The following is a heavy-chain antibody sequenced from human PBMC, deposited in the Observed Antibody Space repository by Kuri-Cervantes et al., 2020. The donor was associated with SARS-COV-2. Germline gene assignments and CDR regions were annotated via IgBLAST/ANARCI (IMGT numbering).Heavy chain of an antibody. CDR2: IYYSGST. D-gene: IGHD1-26*01. CDR1: GGSISSQY. Sequence: GSLRLSCTVSGGSISSQYWSWVRQPPGKGLEWIGYIYYSGSTNYNPSLKSRVTISVDTSKNQFSLKLSSVTAADTAVYYCARGVSGSYRSYKYYIDVWGNGTTVTVSS. J-gene: IGHJ6*03. CDR3: ARGVSGSYRSYKYYIDV. V-gene: IGHV4-59*11.